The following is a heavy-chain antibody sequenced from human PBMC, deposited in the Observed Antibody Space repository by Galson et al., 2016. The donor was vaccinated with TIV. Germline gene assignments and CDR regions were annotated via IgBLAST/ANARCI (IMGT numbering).Heavy chain of an antibody. V-gene: IGHV3-23*01. D-gene: IGHD1-1*01. J-gene: IGHJ3*01. CDR3: AKDRHESTTGTTGAFDV. CDR1: GFTFNRYT. Sequence: SLRLSCAASGFTFNRYTLSWVRQAPGKGLEWVSCVTANARDTEYADSVKARFIISRDNSKNILYLEMNSLRIEDTAIYYCAKDRHESTTGTTGAFDVWGPGTMVTVS. CDR2: VTANARDT.